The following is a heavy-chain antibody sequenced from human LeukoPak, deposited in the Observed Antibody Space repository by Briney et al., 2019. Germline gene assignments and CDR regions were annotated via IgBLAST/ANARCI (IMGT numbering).Heavy chain of an antibody. V-gene: IGHV1-8*01. CDR1: GYTFTSYD. J-gene: IGHJ6*02. Sequence: GASVKVSCKASGYTFTSYDINWVRQATEQGLEWMGWMNPNSGNTGYAQKFQGRVTMTRNTSISTAYMELSSLRSEDTAVYYCARMAPKTYYYYGMDVWGQGTTVTVSS. CDR2: MNPNSGNT. CDR3: ARMAPKTYYYYGMDV. D-gene: IGHD5-24*01.